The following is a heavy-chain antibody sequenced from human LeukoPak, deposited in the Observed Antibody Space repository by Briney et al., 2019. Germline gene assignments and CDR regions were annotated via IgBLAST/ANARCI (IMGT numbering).Heavy chain of an antibody. Sequence: GESLKISCKGSGYSFTSYWIGWARQMPGKGLEWMGIIYPGVSDTRYSPSFQGQVTISADKSISTAYLQWSSLKASDTAMYYCARHSSGYYDSSGYYSGGFDPWGQGTLVTVSS. CDR1: GYSFTSYW. CDR3: ARHSSGYYDSSGYYSGGFDP. CDR2: IYPGVSDT. J-gene: IGHJ5*02. V-gene: IGHV5-51*01. D-gene: IGHD3-22*01.